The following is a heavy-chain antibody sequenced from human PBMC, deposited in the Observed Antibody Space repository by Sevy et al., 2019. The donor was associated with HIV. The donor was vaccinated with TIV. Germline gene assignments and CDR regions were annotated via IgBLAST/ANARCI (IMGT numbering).Heavy chain of an antibody. Sequence: SETLSLTCAVSGYSISSGYYWGWIRQPPGKGLEWIGSIYHSGSTYYNPSLKSRVTISVDTSKNQFSLKLSSVTAADTAVYYCATQSETGYSSGWYDGIGYWGQGTLVTVSS. CDR2: IYHSGST. CDR3: ATQSETGYSSGWYDGIGY. V-gene: IGHV4-38-2*01. D-gene: IGHD6-13*01. J-gene: IGHJ4*02. CDR1: GYSISSGYY.